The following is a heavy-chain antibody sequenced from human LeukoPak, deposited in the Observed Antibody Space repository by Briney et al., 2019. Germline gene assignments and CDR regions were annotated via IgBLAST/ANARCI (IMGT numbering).Heavy chain of an antibody. Sequence: SETLSLTCTVSGGSISSYYWSWIRQLAGKGLEWIGRIYTSGSTNYNPSLKSRVTMSVDTSKNQFSLKLSSVTAADTAVYYCARERSGPGSYHSPFDYWGQGTLVTVSS. D-gene: IGHD3-10*01. CDR1: GGSISSYY. CDR2: IYTSGST. V-gene: IGHV4-4*07. J-gene: IGHJ4*02. CDR3: ARERSGPGSYHSPFDY.